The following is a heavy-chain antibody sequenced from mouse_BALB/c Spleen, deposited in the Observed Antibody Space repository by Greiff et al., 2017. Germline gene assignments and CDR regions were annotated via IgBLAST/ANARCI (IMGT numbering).Heavy chain of an antibody. D-gene: IGHD1-1*01. CDR1: GYSFTGYF. CDR3: ARAITTDAWFAY. V-gene: IGHV1-20*02. CDR2: INPYNGDT. Sequence: EVKLVESGPELVKPGASVKISCKASGYSFTGYFMNWVMQSHGKSLEWIGRINPYNGDTFYNQKFKGKATLTVDKSSSTAHMELRSLASEDSAVYYCARAITTDAWFAYWGQGTLVTVSA. J-gene: IGHJ3*01.